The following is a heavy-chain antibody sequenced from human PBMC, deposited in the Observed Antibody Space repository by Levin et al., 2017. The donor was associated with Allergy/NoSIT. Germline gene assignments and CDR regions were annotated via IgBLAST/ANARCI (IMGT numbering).Heavy chain of an antibody. CDR2: ISWNSGSI. V-gene: IGHV3-9*01. CDR3: AKDMGYCSSTSCYRANYYYYGMDV. D-gene: IGHD2-2*02. CDR1: GFTFDDYA. Sequence: SCAASGFTFDDYAMHWVRQAPGKGLEWVSGISWNSGSIGYADSVKGRFTISRDNAKNSLYLQMNSLRAEDTALYYCAKDMGYCSSTSCYRANYYYYGMDVWGQGTTVTVSS. J-gene: IGHJ6*02.